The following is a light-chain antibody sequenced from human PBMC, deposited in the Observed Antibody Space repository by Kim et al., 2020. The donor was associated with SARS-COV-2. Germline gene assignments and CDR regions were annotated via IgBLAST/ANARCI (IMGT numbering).Light chain of an antibody. CDR3: QQYDNSVIT. Sequence: DIQMTQSPSSLSASVGDRVTITCQANQDISNNLNWYQQKPGKAPKVLIYDATILETGVPSRFSGSRSGTDFIFTINSLQPEDFATYYCQQYDNSVITFGGEANMDIK. J-gene: IGKJ4*01. CDR2: DAT. V-gene: IGKV1-33*01. CDR1: QDISNN.